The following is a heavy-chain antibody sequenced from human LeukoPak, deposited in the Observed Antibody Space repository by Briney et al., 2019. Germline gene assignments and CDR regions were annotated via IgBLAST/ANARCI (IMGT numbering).Heavy chain of an antibody. CDR1: GGSISSYY. D-gene: IGHD3-22*01. CDR3: AREPGFDSSGYLNWFDP. CDR2: ISYSGST. V-gene: IGHV4-59*01. J-gene: IGHJ5*02. Sequence: PSETLSLTCTVSGGSISSYYWSWIRQPPGKGLEWIACISYSGSTKYNPSLKSRVTISVDTSKNQLSLKLSSVTAADTAVYYCAREPGFDSSGYLNWFDPWGQGTLFTVSS.